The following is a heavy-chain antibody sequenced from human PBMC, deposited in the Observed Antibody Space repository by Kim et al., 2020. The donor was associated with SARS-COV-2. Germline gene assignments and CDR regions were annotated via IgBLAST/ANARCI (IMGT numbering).Heavy chain of an antibody. J-gene: IGHJ6*02. V-gene: IGHV3-9*01. CDR1: GFTFDDYA. Sequence: GGSLRLSCAASGFTFDDYAMHWVRQAPGKGLEWVSGISWNSGSIGYADSVKGRFTISRDNAKNSLYLQMNSLRAEDTALYYCAKDMAPLQPAANVYYYYGMDVWGQGTTVTVSS. CDR3: AKDMAPLQPAANVYYYYGMDV. D-gene: IGHD2-2*01. CDR2: ISWNSGSI.